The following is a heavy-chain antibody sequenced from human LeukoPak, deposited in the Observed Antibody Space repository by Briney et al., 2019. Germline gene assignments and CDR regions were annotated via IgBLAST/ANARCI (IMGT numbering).Heavy chain of an antibody. J-gene: IGHJ3*02. CDR3: ARDSPRIAVAGTGGDAFDI. CDR1: GFTFSSYW. V-gene: IGHV3-7*01. D-gene: IGHD6-19*01. CDR2: IKQDGSEK. Sequence: PGGSLRLSCAASGFTFSSYWMSWVRQAPGKGLEWVANIKQDGSEKYYVDSVKGRFTISRDNAKNSLYLQTNSLRAEDTAVYYCARDSPRIAVAGTGGDAFDIWGQGTMVTVSS.